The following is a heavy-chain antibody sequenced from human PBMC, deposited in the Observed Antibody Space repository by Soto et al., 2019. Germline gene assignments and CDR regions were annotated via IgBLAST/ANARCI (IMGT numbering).Heavy chain of an antibody. Sequence: ASVKVSCKASGYTFTSYDINWVRQATGQGLEWMGWMNPNSGNTGYAQKFQGRVTMTRNTAISTAYMELSSLRSEDTAVYYCARGPSSGWYYYWFDPWGQGTLVTVPQ. CDR1: GYTFTSYD. CDR2: MNPNSGNT. CDR3: ARGPSSGWYYYWFDP. J-gene: IGHJ5*02. V-gene: IGHV1-8*01. D-gene: IGHD6-19*01.